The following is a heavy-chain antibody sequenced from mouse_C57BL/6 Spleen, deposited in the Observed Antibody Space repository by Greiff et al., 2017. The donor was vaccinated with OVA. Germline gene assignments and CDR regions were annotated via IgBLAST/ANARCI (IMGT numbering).Heavy chain of an antibody. CDR2: INPNNGGT. CDR3: ARWGAWYYAMDY. CDR1: GYTFTDYY. V-gene: IGHV1-26*01. Sequence: EVQLQQSGPELVKPGASVKISCKASGYTFTDYYMNWVKQSHGKSLEWIGDINPNNGGTSYNQKFKGKATLTVDKSSSTAYMELRSLTSEDSAVYDCARWGAWYYAMDYWGQGTSVTVSS. J-gene: IGHJ4*01.